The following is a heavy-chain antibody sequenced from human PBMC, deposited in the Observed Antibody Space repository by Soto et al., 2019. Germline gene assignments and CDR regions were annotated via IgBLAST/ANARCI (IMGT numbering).Heavy chain of an antibody. D-gene: IGHD3-22*01. Sequence: SETLSLTCTFSVGSIISGGYYWSWIRQHPGKGLEWIGYIYYSGSTYYNPSLKSRVTISVDTSKNQFSLKLSSVTAADTAVYYCARRSRYYDSSGYYGDAFDIWGQGTMVTVSS. CDR2: IYYSGST. CDR3: ARRSRYYDSSGYYGDAFDI. CDR1: VGSIISGGYY. V-gene: IGHV4-31*03. J-gene: IGHJ3*02.